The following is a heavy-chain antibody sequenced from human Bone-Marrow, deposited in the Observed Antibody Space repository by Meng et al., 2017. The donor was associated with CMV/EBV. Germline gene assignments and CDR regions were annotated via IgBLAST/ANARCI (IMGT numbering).Heavy chain of an antibody. CDR3: ARGRGIVGTIVQYYFDY. V-gene: IGHV3-74*01. CDR1: GFTFSSYW. D-gene: IGHD5-12*01. J-gene: IGHJ4*02. Sequence: GGSLRLSCAASGFTFSSYWMHWVRQAPGKGLVWVSRINSDGSSTSYADSVKGRFTISRDNARNSLYLQMNSLRAEDTAVYYCARGRGIVGTIVQYYFDYWGQGTLVTVSS. CDR2: INSDGSST.